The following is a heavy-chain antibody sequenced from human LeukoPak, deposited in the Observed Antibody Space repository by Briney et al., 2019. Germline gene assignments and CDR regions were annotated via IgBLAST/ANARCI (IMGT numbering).Heavy chain of an antibody. CDR2: IYSGGST. J-gene: IGHJ4*02. V-gene: IGHV3-53*01. CDR1: GFSFSSYA. CDR3: ARDEGRYYFDY. D-gene: IGHD1-26*01. Sequence: GGSLRLSCAASGFSFSSYAMSWVRQAPGKGLEWVSGIYSGGSTYYADSVKGRFTISRDNSKNTLYLQMNSLRAEDTAVYYCARDEGRYYFDYWGQGTLVTVSS.